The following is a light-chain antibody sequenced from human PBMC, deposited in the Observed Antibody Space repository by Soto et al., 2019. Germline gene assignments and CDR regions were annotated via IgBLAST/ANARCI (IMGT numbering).Light chain of an antibody. CDR2: DDG. J-gene: IGLJ1*01. Sequence: QSVLTQPPPVSAAAGQKVTISCSGSSSNVEHNSVSWYQQFPGTAPKFLIYDDGNRPSGIPDRFSGAKSGTSATLVITGLQTGDEADYYCGAWDSSLTTYFFGTGTKVTVL. CDR1: SSNVEHNS. V-gene: IGLV1-51*01. CDR3: GAWDSSLTTYF.